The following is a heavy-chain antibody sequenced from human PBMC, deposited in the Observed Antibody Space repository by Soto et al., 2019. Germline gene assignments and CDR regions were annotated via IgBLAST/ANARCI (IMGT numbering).Heavy chain of an antibody. D-gene: IGHD6-6*01. J-gene: IGHJ6*02. Sequence: PGESLKISCKGSGYDFTTYWIGWVRQMPGKDLEYMGIVYPGDSDTRYSPSFQGQVTISADKSTNTAYLQWRSLKASDTAIYYCVRSCSRSSFYYFHCGMDVWGQGTTVTVSS. CDR1: GYDFTTYW. CDR3: VRSCSRSSFYYFHCGMDV. V-gene: IGHV5-51*01. CDR2: VYPGDSDT.